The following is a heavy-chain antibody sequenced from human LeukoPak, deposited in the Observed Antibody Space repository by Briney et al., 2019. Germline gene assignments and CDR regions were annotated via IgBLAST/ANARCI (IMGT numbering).Heavy chain of an antibody. D-gene: IGHD3-22*01. V-gene: IGHV1-2*02. CDR2: INPNSGGT. CDR3: ARESTYYDSTDYYQGDAFDI. CDR1: GYTFTSYY. J-gene: IGHJ3*02. Sequence: ASVKVSCKASGYTFTSYYMHWVRQAPGQGLEWMGWINPNSGGTNYAQKFQGRVTMTRDTSISTAYMELSRLKSDDTAVYYCARESTYYDSTDYYQGDAFDIWGQGTMVTVSS.